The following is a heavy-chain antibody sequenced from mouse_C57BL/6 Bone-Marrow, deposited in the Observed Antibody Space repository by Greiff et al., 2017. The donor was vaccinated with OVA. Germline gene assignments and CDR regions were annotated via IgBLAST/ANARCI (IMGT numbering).Heavy chain of an antibody. J-gene: IGHJ3*01. V-gene: IGHV5-9-1*02. CDR1: GFTFSSYS. CDR2: FISGGDYI. D-gene: IGHD2-4*01. CDR3: TRGGLRCTWFAY. Sequence: EVKLVESGEGLVKPGGSLKLSCAASGFTFSSYSMSWVRQTPEKRLEWVVYFISGGDYIYYADTLKGRFTISRYNARNTLYLEMSSLKSEDTAMYYCTRGGLRCTWFAYWGQGTLVTVSA.